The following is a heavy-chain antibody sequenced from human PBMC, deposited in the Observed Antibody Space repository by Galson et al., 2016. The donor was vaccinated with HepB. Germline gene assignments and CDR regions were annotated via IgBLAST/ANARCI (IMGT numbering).Heavy chain of an antibody. Sequence: SLRLSCAVSGFTYSTCAMNWVRQAPGKGLAWVATITAGGGRAFYADSVKGRFTISRDNSRDMLFLQMNSVRPDDTAMYFCARDSATSDPLDYWGPGILVAVSS. CDR2: ITAGGGRA. CDR1: GFTYSTCA. V-gene: IGHV3-23*01. J-gene: IGHJ4*02. CDR3: ARDSATSDPLDY. D-gene: IGHD1-1*01.